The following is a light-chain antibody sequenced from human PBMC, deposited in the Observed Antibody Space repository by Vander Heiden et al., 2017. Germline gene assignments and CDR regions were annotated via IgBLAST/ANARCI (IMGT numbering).Light chain of an antibody. V-gene: IGLV2-23*01. Sequence: SALTQPASVSRSPGHTITISCTGTSSDVWSYTRVSWYQPHPGKAPKIMIYEGSERPSGVSNRFSGSKSGNTASLTTSGLQAGDEADDYCCSFAGSSTLVFGGGTKLTGL. J-gene: IGLJ2*01. CDR3: CSFAGSSTLV. CDR1: SSDVWSYTR. CDR2: EGS.